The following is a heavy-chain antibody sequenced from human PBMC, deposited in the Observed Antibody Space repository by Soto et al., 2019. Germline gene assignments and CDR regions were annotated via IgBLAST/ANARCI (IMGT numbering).Heavy chain of an antibody. CDR2: VYFSGST. D-gene: IGHD3-16*01. Sequence: SETLSLTCSVSGDSVSSGDYYWSWIRQPPGKGLEWIGHVYFSGSTNYIPSLKSRLTMSVDTAKNQFSLKLNSVTAADTAVYYCASSLGDWFDPWGQGTLVTVSS. CDR3: ASSLGDWFDP. J-gene: IGHJ5*02. V-gene: IGHV4-61*08. CDR1: GDSVSSGDYY.